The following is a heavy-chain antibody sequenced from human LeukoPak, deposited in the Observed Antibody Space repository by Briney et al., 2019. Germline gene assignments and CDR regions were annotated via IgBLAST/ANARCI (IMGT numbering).Heavy chain of an antibody. D-gene: IGHD3-22*01. CDR2: ISASSSI. CDR1: GFTFNSYA. Sequence: GGSLRLSCAASGFTFNSYAMNWVRQAPGKGLEWVSGISASSSIYYADSVKGRFTISRDNSKNTLYLQVNSLRADDTAVYYCAKGSYYDSSGYYYFDYWGQGTLVTVSS. CDR3: AKGSYYDSSGYYYFDY. J-gene: IGHJ4*02. V-gene: IGHV3-23*01.